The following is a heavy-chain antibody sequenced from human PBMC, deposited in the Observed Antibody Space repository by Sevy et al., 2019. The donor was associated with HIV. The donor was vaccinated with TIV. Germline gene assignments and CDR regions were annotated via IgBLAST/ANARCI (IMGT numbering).Heavy chain of an antibody. D-gene: IGHD3-22*01. CDR2: IIPIFGTA. J-gene: IGHJ1*01. CDR1: GGTFSSYA. CDR3: ASHYYDSSHFQH. Sequence: ASVKVSCKASGGTFSSYAISWVRQVPGQGLEWMGGIIPIFGTANYAQKFQGRVTITADKSTSTAYMELSSLRSEDTAVYYCASHYYDSSHFQHWGQGTLVTVSS. V-gene: IGHV1-69*06.